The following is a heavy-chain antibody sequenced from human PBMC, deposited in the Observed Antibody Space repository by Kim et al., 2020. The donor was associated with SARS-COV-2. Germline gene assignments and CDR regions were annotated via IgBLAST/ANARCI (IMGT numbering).Heavy chain of an antibody. Sequence: GGSLRLSCAASGFTFSSYAMSWVRQAPGKGLEWVSAISGSGGSTYYADSVKGRFTISRDNSKNTLYLQMNSLRAEDTAVYYCAKRATYSSGWYSQSSPYYFDYWGQGTLVTVSS. CDR3: AKRATYSSGWYSQSSPYYFDY. J-gene: IGHJ4*02. D-gene: IGHD6-19*01. CDR1: GFTFSSYA. CDR2: ISGSGGST. V-gene: IGHV3-23*01.